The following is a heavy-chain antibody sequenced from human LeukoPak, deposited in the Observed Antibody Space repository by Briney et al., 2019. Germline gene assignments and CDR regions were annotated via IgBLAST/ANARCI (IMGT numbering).Heavy chain of an antibody. CDR1: GYTFTSYD. CDR2: MNPNSGNT. J-gene: IGHJ6*02. CDR3: ASLNYYDSSGYFYGMDV. V-gene: IGHV1-8*01. D-gene: IGHD3-22*01. Sequence: ASVKVSCKASGYTFTSYDINWVRQATGQGLEWMGWMNPNSGNTSYAQKFQGRVTMTRNTSISTAYMELSSLRSEDTAVYYCASLNYYDSSGYFYGMDVWGQGTTVTVSS.